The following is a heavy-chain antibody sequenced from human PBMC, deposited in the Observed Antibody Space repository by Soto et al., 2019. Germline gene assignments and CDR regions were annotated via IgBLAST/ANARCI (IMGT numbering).Heavy chain of an antibody. CDR2: IGENGTTK. Sequence: GGSLRLSCAASGFTFSSYAMSWVRQAPGKGLEWVSLIGENGTTKYYADSVKGRFTISRDNSKNTLYLQMNSLRAEDTAVYYCARDPTDILTGTYYFDYWGQGTLVTVSS. D-gene: IGHD3-9*01. V-gene: IGHV3-23*01. CDR3: ARDPTDILTGTYYFDY. J-gene: IGHJ4*02. CDR1: GFTFSSYA.